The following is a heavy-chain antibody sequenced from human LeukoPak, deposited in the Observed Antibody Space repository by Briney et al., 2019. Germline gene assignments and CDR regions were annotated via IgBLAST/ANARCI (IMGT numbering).Heavy chain of an antibody. CDR1: GYTFTSYG. CDR3: ARGLAARRDAFDI. D-gene: IGHD6-6*01. Sequence: ASVKVSCKASGYTFTSYGNSWVRQAPGQGLEWMGWISAYNGNTNYAQKLQGRVTMTTDTSTSTAYMELSSLRSEDTAVYYCARGLAARRDAFDIWGQGTMVTVSS. J-gene: IGHJ3*02. V-gene: IGHV1-18*01. CDR2: ISAYNGNT.